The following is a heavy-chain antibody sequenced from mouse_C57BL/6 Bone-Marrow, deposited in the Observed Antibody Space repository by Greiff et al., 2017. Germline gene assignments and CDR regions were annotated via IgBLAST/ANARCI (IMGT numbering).Heavy chain of an antibody. J-gene: IGHJ3*01. CDR2: IYPSDSDT. V-gene: IGHV1-52*01. Sequence: QVQLLQPGAELVRPGSSVKLSCKASGYTFTSYWMHWVKQRPIQGLEWIGNIYPSDSDTHYNQKFKDKATLTVDKSSSTAYMQLSRLTSEDSAEYDCERGWYSWFDDWGQGTLVTVSA. CDR3: ERGWYSWFDD. CDR1: GYTFTSYW. D-gene: IGHD2-1*01.